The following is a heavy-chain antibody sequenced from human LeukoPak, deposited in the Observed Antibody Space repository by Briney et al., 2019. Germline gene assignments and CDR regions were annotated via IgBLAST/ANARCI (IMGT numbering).Heavy chain of an antibody. CDR2: IDNRGSI. V-gene: IGHV4-34*01. Sequence: SETLSLTCAVSGGSFSFYFCHWIRQSPGKGLEWIGEIDNRGSIQYNPSLRSRVTISLDTSRNHFSLKLASVTAADTAVYFCARDSHSGFEWGQGTPVTVSS. J-gene: IGHJ4*02. CDR1: GGSFSFYF. D-gene: IGHD3-10*01. CDR3: ARDSHSGFE.